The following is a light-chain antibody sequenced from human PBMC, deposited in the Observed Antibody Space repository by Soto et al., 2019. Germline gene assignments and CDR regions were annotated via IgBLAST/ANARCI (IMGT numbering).Light chain of an antibody. V-gene: IGKV1-39*01. J-gene: IGKJ4*01. CDR1: QSINNY. CDR2: GAS. CDR3: LQSYRTPLT. Sequence: DIQMTQSPSSLSASVGDRVTITCRASQSINNYLSWYQQKPGKAPNLLIFGASTLQSGIPSRFSGSGSGTDFTLTISSLQPEDFATYYCLQSYRTPLTFGGGTKVDIK.